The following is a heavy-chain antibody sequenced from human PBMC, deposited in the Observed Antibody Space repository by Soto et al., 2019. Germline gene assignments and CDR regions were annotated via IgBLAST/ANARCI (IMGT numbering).Heavy chain of an antibody. J-gene: IGHJ3*02. Sequence: GGSLRLSCAASGFTFSSYAMSWVRQAPGKGLEWVSAISGSGGSTYYADSVKGRFTISRDNSKNTLYLQMNSLRAEDTAVYYCAKDPDIVVVPAAIPAFDIWGQGTMVTVSS. CDR1: GFTFSSYA. V-gene: IGHV3-23*01. CDR3: AKDPDIVVVPAAIPAFDI. CDR2: ISGSGGST. D-gene: IGHD2-2*02.